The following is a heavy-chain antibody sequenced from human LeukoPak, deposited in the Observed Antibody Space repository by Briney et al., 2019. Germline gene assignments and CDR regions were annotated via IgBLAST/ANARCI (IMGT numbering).Heavy chain of an antibody. Sequence: GGSLRLSCAASGFTFSSYVMSWVRQAPGKGLEWVSSISNSGGSTYYADSVKGRFTISRDNSKNTLYLQMNSLRAEDTAVYYCAKDVYSSGWYAIDYWGQGTLVTVSP. CDR1: GFTFSSYV. V-gene: IGHV3-23*01. CDR3: AKDVYSSGWYAIDY. J-gene: IGHJ4*02. D-gene: IGHD6-19*01. CDR2: ISNSGGST.